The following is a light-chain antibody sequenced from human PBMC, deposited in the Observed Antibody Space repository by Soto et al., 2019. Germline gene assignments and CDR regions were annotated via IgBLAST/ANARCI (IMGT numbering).Light chain of an antibody. CDR1: SGRVASNF. J-gene: IGLJ1*01. V-gene: IGLV6-57*02. CDR2: GDN. Sequence: NFMLTQPHSVSESPGKTVTISCTGSSGRVASNFVHWYQRRPGSAPTIVIYGDNQRPSGVPDRFSGSIDSSSNSASLTISGLKTEDEADYFCQSYDRSSLYVFGTVTKLTVL. CDR3: QSYDRSSLYV.